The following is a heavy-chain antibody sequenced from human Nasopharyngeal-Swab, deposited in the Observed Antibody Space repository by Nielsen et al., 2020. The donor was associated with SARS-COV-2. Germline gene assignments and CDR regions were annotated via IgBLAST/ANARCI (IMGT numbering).Heavy chain of an antibody. CDR3: ARDSRSGWLY. V-gene: IGHV4-59*01. J-gene: IGHJ4*02. CDR1: GGSISSYY. CDR2: IYYSGST. D-gene: IGHD6-19*01. Sequence: SETLSLTCTVSGGSISSYYWSWIRQPPGKGLEWIGYIYYSGSTNYNPSLKSRVTISVDTSKNQFSLKLSSVTAAHTAVYYCARDSRSGWLYWGQGTLVTVSS.